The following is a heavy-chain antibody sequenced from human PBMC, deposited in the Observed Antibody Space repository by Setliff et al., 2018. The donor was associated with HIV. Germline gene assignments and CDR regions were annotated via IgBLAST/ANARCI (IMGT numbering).Heavy chain of an antibody. CDR1: GYTFTYLF. Sequence: ASVKVSCKASGYTFTYLFIHWVRLAPGRGLEWVGLINPKTGDTSYAQKFQGRVTMTRDTSVSTAYMDLDRLGSDDTAVYYCARDPRFSGYAQAFDYWGQGSLVTVSS. D-gene: IGHD5-12*01. V-gene: IGHV1-2*02. CDR2: INPKTGDT. CDR3: ARDPRFSGYAQAFDY. J-gene: IGHJ4*02.